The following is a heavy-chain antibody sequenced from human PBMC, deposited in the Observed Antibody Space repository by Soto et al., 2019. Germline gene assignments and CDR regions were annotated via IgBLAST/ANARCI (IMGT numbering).Heavy chain of an antibody. CDR3: AHTHDILTGYYLHSPFDY. D-gene: IGHD3-9*01. Sequence: GPTPVNPPQALTLTGTFPWVSLSTSGVGVGWIRQPPGKALEWLALIYWDDDKGYSPSLKSGLTITKDTSKNQVVLTMTNMDPVDTATYSCAHTHDILTGYYLHSPFDYWGQGTLVTVSS. J-gene: IGHJ4*02. V-gene: IGHV2-5*02. CDR2: IYWDDDK. CDR1: WVSLSTSGVG.